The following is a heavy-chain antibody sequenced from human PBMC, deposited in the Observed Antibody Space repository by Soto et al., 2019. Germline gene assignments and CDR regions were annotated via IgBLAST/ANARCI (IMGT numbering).Heavy chain of an antibody. CDR1: GFTVSTKY. Sequence: EVQLVESGGGLVQPGGSLRLSCAASGFTVSTKYMSWVRQAPGKGLEWVSLIQSGGSTYYAGSVEGRFTISRDNSENMQFLQMNSLRVEDTAMYYCTRDDVYCDGGGCYGVPMDVWGKGPRSPSPQ. V-gene: IGHV3-66*01. CDR2: IQSGGST. CDR3: TRDDVYCDGGGCYGVPMDV. J-gene: IGHJ6*01. D-gene: IGHD2-15*01.